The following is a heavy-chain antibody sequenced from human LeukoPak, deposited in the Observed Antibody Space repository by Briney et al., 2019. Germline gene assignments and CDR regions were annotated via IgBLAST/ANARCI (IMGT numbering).Heavy chain of an antibody. V-gene: IGHV1-46*01. J-gene: IGHJ3*02. Sequence: GASVKVSCKASVHTFTSYYMYWVRQAPGQGLEWMGIINPSGGSTSYAQKFQGRVTMTRDTSTSTVYMELSSLRSEDTAVYYCGVVTDAFDIWGQGTMVTVSS. CDR3: GVVTDAFDI. D-gene: IGHD2-21*02. CDR2: INPSGGST. CDR1: VHTFTSYY.